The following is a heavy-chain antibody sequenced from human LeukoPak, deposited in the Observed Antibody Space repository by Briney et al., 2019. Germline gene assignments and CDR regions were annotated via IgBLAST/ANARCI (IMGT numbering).Heavy chain of an antibody. V-gene: IGHV4-34*01. J-gene: IGHJ4*02. CDR1: GGSFSGYY. CDR3: ARHLNLDYVFDY. D-gene: IGHD4-17*01. Sequence: PSETLSLTCAVYGGSFSGYYWSWIRQPPGKGLEWIGEINHSGSTNYNPSLKSRVTISVDTSKNQFSLKLSSVTAADTAVYYCARHLNLDYVFDYWGQGTLVTVSS. CDR2: INHSGST.